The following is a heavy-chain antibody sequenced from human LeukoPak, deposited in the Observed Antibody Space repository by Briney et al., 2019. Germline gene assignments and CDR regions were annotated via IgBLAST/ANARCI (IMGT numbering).Heavy chain of an antibody. CDR3: ARGALDPETVTNYFEY. CDR2: INPKSGGT. Sequence: EWLGWINPKSGGTSYARKFRGRVTMTRDMSHSTAYMELSRLTYDDTAVYYCARGALDPETVTNYFEYWAQGTLVTVSS. V-gene: IGHV1-2*02. D-gene: IGHD4-17*01. J-gene: IGHJ4*02.